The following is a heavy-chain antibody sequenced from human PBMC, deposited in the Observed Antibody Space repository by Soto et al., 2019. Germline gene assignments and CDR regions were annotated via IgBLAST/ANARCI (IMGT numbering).Heavy chain of an antibody. CDR3: ARVIGGLSSLDS. D-gene: IGHD3-16*01. Sequence: QVQLVQSGAEVKKPGASVKVSCKASGYTFTSYAMHWVRQAPGQRLEWMGWINAGNGNTKYSQKFKGRVTITRDTSASTAYMELSSLRSEDTAVYYCARVIGGLSSLDSWGQGTLVTVSS. V-gene: IGHV1-3*01. J-gene: IGHJ4*02. CDR2: INAGNGNT. CDR1: GYTFTSYA.